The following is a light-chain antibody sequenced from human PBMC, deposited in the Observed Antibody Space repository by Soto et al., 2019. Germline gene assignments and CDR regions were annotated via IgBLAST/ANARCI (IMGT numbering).Light chain of an antibody. J-gene: IGKJ2*01. CDR3: QQYGGSPLYT. V-gene: IGKV3-20*01. CDR1: QSVSSSY. Sequence: EIVLTQSPGTLSLSPGERATLSCRASQSVSSSYLAWYQQKPGQAPRLLIYAASGRATGIPYRFSGSGSGTDFTLTINRLEPEHFALYSCQQYGGSPLYTFGQGTKLEIK. CDR2: AAS.